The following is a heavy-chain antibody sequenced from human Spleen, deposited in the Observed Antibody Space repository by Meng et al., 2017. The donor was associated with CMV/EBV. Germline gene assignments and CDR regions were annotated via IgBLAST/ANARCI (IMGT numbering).Heavy chain of an antibody. CDR2: IKHDGSEV. CDR1: GFTFSNYW. J-gene: IGHJ6*02. CDR3: ARERGSDVFYYYYAMDV. V-gene: IGHV3-7*01. D-gene: IGHD3-3*01. Sequence: GESLKISCAGSGFTFSNYWMSWVRQAPGKGLEWVATIKHDGSEVHYVDSVKGRSTVSRDNAKNSLYLQMNSLRAEDTAVYYCARERGSDVFYYYYAMDVWGQGTTVTVSS.